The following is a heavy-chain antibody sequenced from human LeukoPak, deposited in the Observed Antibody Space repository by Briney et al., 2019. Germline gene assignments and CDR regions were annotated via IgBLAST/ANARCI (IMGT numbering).Heavy chain of an antibody. V-gene: IGHV4-31*03. J-gene: IGHJ4*02. CDR2: IYYSGST. CDR3: ARGRLGYFDY. D-gene: IGHD7-27*01. CDR1: GGSISSGGYY. Sequence: SETLSLTCTVSGGSISSGGYYWSWIRQHPGKGLEWIGYIYYSGSTYYNLSLKSRVTISVDTSKNQFSLKLSSVTAADTAVYYCARGRLGYFDYWGQGTLVTVSS.